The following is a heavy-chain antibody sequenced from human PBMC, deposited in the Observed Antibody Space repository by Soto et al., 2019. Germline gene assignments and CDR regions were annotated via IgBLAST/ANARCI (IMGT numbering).Heavy chain of an antibody. CDR2: IFSSGST. J-gene: IGHJ2*01. V-gene: IGHV4-30-2*01. Sequence: QLQLQESGSGLVKPSQTLSLTCAVSGGSISSGGYSWSWIRQPPGKGLEWIGYIFSSGSTYYNPSLMCRVTISIDNSKNQFSLRLTSVTAADTAVYYCAREGGSESPDWYFYLWGRGTLVTVSS. D-gene: IGHD1-26*01. CDR3: AREGGSESPDWYFYL. CDR1: GGSISSGGYS.